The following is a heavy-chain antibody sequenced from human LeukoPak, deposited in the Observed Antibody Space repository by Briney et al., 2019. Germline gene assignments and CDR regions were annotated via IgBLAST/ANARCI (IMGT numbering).Heavy chain of an antibody. CDR1: GGSISSSNYY. CDR2: ISYSGNT. J-gene: IGHJ4*02. D-gene: IGHD1-26*01. Sequence: SEALSLTCSVSGGSISSSNYYWGWIRQPPGKGLEWIGSISYSGNTYYNPSLKSRVIISADTSKNHLSLRLSSVTAADTAVYYCARDTFYSGSYLDDYWGQGTLVTVSS. CDR3: ARDTFYSGSYLDDY. V-gene: IGHV4-39*02.